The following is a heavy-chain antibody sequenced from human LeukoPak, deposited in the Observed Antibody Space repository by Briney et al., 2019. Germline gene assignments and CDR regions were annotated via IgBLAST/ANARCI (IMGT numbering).Heavy chain of an antibody. Sequence: SETLSLTCAVSGGFATYYCWSWIRQSSGKGLEWIGSVCSSGNTKYSPALKSRVTISRDTSRDQFSLKMTSVTAADTAMCYCARYRLNCSGGSCYRLGGYYFDYWGQGTLVTVSS. V-gene: IGHV4-59*02. CDR2: VCSSGNT. CDR3: ARYRLNCSGGSCYRLGGYYFDY. J-gene: IGHJ4*02. CDR1: GGFATYYC. D-gene: IGHD2-15*01.